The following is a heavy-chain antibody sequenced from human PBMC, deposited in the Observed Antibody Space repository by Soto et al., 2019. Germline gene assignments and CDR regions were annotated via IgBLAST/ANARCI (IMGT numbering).Heavy chain of an antibody. D-gene: IGHD6-13*01. CDR2: IKQDGSEK. J-gene: IGHJ6*02. Sequence: EVQLVESGGGLVQPGGSLRLSCAASGFTFSSYWMSWVRQAPGKGLEWVANIKQDGSEKYYVDSVKGRFTISRDNAKNSLYLQMNSLRAEDTAVYYCARDGEGSSIPGHGMDVWGQGTTVTVSS. CDR3: ARDGEGSSIPGHGMDV. V-gene: IGHV3-7*01. CDR1: GFTFSSYW.